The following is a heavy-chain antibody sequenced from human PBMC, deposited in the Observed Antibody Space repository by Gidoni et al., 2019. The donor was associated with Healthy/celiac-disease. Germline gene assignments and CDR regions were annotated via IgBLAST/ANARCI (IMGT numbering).Heavy chain of an antibody. CDR3: ATSDSNWNDAKNAFDI. CDR1: GSSISSSSYY. D-gene: IGHD1-1*01. Sequence: QLQLQESGPGLVTPSETLSLTCTVAGSSISSSSYYWGWIRQPPGKGLEWIGSIYYSGSTYYNPSLKSRVTIAVDTSKNQFSLKLSSVTAADTAVYYCATSDSNWNDAKNAFDIWGQGTMVTVSS. J-gene: IGHJ3*02. V-gene: IGHV4-39*01. CDR2: IYYSGST.